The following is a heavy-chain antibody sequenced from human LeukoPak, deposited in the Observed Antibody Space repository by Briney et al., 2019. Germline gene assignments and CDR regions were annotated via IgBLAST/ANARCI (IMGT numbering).Heavy chain of an antibody. J-gene: IGHJ4*02. CDR1: GFTFDDYG. Sequence: AGGSLRLSCTASGFTFDDYGMNWVRQAPGKGLEWISGIHWNGDTTNYAASVEDRFTISRDNAKNSLYLQMNSLRAEDTAVYYCARTDGGDLASDYWGQGTLVTVSS. D-gene: IGHD5-24*01. V-gene: IGHV3-20*04. CDR3: ARTDGGDLASDY. CDR2: IHWNGDTT.